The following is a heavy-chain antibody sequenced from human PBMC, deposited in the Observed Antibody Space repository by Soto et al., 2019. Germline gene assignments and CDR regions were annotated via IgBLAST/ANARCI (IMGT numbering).Heavy chain of an antibody. D-gene: IGHD1-26*01. Sequence: SETLSLTCTVSGGSISSSSYYWGWIRQPPGKGLEWIGSIYYSGSTYYNPSLKSRVTISVDTSKNQFSLKLSSVTAADTAVYYCARQSYALWFDYWGQGTLVTVSS. J-gene: IGHJ4*02. V-gene: IGHV4-39*01. CDR1: GGSISSSSYY. CDR2: IYYSGST. CDR3: ARQSYALWFDY.